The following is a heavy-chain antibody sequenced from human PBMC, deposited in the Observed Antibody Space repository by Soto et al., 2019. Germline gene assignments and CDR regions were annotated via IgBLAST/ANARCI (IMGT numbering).Heavy chain of an antibody. CDR3: ATSYGSGSSPFAS. V-gene: IGHV1-69*02. D-gene: IGHD3-10*01. CDR2: VNPILAMS. CDR1: GDTFSFYT. J-gene: IGHJ4*02. Sequence: QVQLVQSGAEVKKPGSSVKVSCKASGDTFSFYTLNWIRQAPGQGFEWVGRVNPILAMSSSAHKFQGRVSMSADKSTGTAYMELRSLRSDDTAVYYCATSYGSGSSPFASWGQGTLVTVSS.